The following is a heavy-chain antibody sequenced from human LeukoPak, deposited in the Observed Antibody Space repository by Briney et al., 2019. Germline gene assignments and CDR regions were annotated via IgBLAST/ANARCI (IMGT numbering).Heavy chain of an antibody. Sequence: GGSLTLSCAISGFTSTTAWMTWVRQAPGKGLEWVTDIRQDGSDKYYVDSVKGRFIISRDNAKKSVSLHMNNLRVEDTAVYYCVVYKYILSWSAFDFWGRGTMVTVSS. V-gene: IGHV3-7*01. J-gene: IGHJ3*01. CDR2: IRQDGSDK. D-gene: IGHD6-13*01. CDR1: GFTSTTAW. CDR3: VVYKYILSWSAFDF.